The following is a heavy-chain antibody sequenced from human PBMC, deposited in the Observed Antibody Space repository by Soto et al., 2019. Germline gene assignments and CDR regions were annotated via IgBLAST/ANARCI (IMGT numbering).Heavy chain of an antibody. D-gene: IGHD2-2*02. CDR1: GYTFTSYY. V-gene: IGHV1-46*01. J-gene: IGHJ4*02. CDR3: ARXAGYCSSTSCYTEYFDY. CDR2: INPSGGSR. Sequence: ASVKVSCKASGYTFTSYYMHWVRQAPGQGLEWMGIINPSGGSRSYAQKFQGIVTMTRDTSTSTVYMELRSLRSEDTAVYHCARXAGYCSSTSCYTEYFDYWGEGTLVTV.